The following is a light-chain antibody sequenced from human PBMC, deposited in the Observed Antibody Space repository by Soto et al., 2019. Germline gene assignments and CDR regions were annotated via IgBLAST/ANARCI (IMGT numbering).Light chain of an antibody. V-gene: IGKV3-11*01. CDR2: ATS. J-gene: IGKJ3*01. CDR3: QQRSSWPFT. CDR1: QNINSY. Sequence: EIVLTQSPATLSLSPGERATLSCRASQNINSYLAWYQQKPGQAPRLLIYATSNRATGIPARFSGSGSGTDFTLMISSLEPQDFAVYYCQQRSSWPFTFGPGTKVDI.